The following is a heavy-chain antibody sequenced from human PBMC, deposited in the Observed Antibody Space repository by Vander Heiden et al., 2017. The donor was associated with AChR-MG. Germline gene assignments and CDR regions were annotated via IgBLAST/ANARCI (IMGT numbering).Heavy chain of an antibody. CDR1: GFTFSRYA. V-gene: IGHV3-23*01. CDR2: ISGSGGST. CDR3: AKDQTVRILSRLNAFDI. D-gene: IGHD3-10*01. Sequence: EVQLLESGGGLVQPGGSLRLSCAASGFTFSRYAMSWVRQAPGKGLEWVSAISGSGGSTYYADSVKGRFTISRDNSKNTLYLQMNSLRAEDTAVYYCAKDQTVRILSRLNAFDIWGQGTMVTVSS. J-gene: IGHJ3*02.